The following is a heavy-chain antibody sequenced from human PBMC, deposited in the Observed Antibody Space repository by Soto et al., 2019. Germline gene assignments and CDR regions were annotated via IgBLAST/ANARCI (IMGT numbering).Heavy chain of an antibody. D-gene: IGHD6-13*01. J-gene: IGHJ6*03. CDR3: ARGRAADYYYYMVV. CDR1: GGSFSGYY. CDR2: INHSGST. V-gene: IGHV4-34*01. Sequence: QVQLQQWGAGLLKPSETLSLTCAVYGGSFSGYYWSWIRQPPGKGLEWIGEINHSGSTNYNPSLKSRVTISVDTYKNQFALKLSSVTDADTAVYYCARGRAADYYYYMVVWGKGTKVTVSS.